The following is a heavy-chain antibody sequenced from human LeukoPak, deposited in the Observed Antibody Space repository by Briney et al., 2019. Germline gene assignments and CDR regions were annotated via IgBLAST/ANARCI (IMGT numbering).Heavy chain of an antibody. D-gene: IGHD4-17*01. Sequence: VGSLRLSCAASGFTFSNAWMSWGRHGPRKGLGWVGRIKSKTDGGTTDYAAPVKGRFTISRDDSKNTLYLQMNSLKTEDTAVYYCTTEYGDYDIWGQGTLVTVSS. J-gene: IGHJ4*02. V-gene: IGHV3-15*01. CDR3: TTEYGDYDI. CDR1: GFTFSNAW. CDR2: IKSKTDGGTT.